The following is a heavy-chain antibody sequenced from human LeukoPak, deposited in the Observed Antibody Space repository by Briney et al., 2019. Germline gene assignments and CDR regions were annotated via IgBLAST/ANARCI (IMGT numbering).Heavy chain of an antibody. V-gene: IGHV3-9*01. CDR1: GFTFDEFG. CDR2: ISWNSGNI. Sequence: PGRSLTLSCAASGFTFDEFGMHWVRHAPGKGLEWVSGISWNSGNIGNADSVKGRFSISRDNAKNSLYLQMSSLRAEDTALYYCAKEIGLLGEDDAIDIWGQGTMVTASS. J-gene: IGHJ3*02. D-gene: IGHD3-22*01. CDR3: AKEIGLLGEDDAIDI.